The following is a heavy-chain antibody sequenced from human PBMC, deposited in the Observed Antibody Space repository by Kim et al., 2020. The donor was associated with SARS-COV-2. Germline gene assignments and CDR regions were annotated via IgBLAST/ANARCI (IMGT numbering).Heavy chain of an antibody. CDR3: ARFPRWFDP. Sequence: GSTNYHPSLKSRVTISVDTSKNQFSLNLSSVTAADTAVYYCARFPRWFDPWGQGTLVTVFS. CDR2: GST. V-gene: IGHV4-34*01. J-gene: IGHJ5*02.